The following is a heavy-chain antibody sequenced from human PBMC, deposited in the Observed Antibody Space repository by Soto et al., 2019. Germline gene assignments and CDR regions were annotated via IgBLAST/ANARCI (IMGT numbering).Heavy chain of an antibody. J-gene: IGHJ6*02. CDR2: IISGGSRV. CDR1: VFMFIHDW. Sequence: PGGSLRLSCASSVFMFIHDWMNWVRQGPGKGLEWIARIISGGSRVTYADSVEGRFTITRDNAKNMLFLEMHSLTVEDTAVYYCARERTSKGGLDVWGQGTTVTVSS. CDR3: ARERTSKGGLDV. V-gene: IGHV3-74*01.